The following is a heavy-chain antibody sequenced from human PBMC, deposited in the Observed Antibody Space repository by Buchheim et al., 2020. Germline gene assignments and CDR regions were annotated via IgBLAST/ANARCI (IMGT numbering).Heavy chain of an antibody. CDR1: GYTFTSYY. CDR2: INPSGGST. V-gene: IGHV1-46*01. Sequence: QVQLVQSGAEVKKPGASVKVSCKASGYTFTSYYMHWVRQAPGQGLEWMGIINPSGGSTSYAQKFQGRVTMTRDTSTRTVYMELSSLRSEDTAVYYCARERIAAAPAKTGFDPGGQGTL. J-gene: IGHJ5*02. D-gene: IGHD6-13*01. CDR3: ARERIAAAPAKTGFDP.